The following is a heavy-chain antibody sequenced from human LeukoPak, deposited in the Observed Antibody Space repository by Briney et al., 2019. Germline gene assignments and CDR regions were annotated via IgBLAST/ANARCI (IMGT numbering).Heavy chain of an antibody. Sequence: PGGSLRLSCAVSGFTFSSYSMNWVRQAPGKGLEWVSFISSSSSYIYYADSVKGRFTISRNNAKNSLYLQMNSLRAEDTAVYYCARGGSSWYYFDYWGQGTLVTVSS. CDR2: ISSSSSYI. J-gene: IGHJ4*02. D-gene: IGHD6-13*01. CDR1: GFTFSSYS. V-gene: IGHV3-21*01. CDR3: ARGGSSWYYFDY.